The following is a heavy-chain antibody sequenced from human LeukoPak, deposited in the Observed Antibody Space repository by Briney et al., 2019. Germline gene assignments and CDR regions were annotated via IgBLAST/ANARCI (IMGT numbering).Heavy chain of an antibody. CDR3: ARSTVTIYYLNY. CDR1: GGSISSYY. CDR2: VYYSGST. Sequence: PSETLSLTCTVSGGSISSYYWSWIRQPPGKGLEWIGSVYYSGSTYYNPSLKSRVNISVDTSKNQFSLKLRSVTAADTAVYYCARSTVTIYYLNYWGQGTLVTVSA. V-gene: IGHV4-59*05. J-gene: IGHJ4*02. D-gene: IGHD4-11*01.